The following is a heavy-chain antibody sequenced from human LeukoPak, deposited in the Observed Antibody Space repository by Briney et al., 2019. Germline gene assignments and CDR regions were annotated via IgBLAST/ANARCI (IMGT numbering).Heavy chain of an antibody. J-gene: IGHJ4*02. V-gene: IGHV3-7*01. D-gene: IGHD4-23*01. CDR2: IKEDGREK. Sequence: IKEDGREKHNVHSVKGRFTISRDNARNSLYLQMNSLRVEDTAVYYCARGIVPNSPRYFDYWGQGTLVTVSS. CDR3: ARGIVPNSPRYFDY.